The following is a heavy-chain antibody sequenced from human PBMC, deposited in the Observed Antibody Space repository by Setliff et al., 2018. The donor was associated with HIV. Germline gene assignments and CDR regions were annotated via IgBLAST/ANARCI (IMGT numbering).Heavy chain of an antibody. CDR3: ARDMQQLVPGEHYYYMDV. CDR1: GYTFTRFG. CDR2: ISGHNGHT. Sequence: ASVKVSYKASGYTFTRFGISWVRQAPGQGLEWMGWISGHNGHTDYAQKFQGRVTVTTDTSTETAYMGLRSLRSDDTAVYYCARDMQQLVPGEHYYYMDVWGKGTTVTVS. D-gene: IGHD6-13*01. V-gene: IGHV1-18*01. J-gene: IGHJ6*03.